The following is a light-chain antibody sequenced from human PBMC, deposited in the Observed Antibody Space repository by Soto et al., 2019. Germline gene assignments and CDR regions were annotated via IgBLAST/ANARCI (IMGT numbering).Light chain of an antibody. J-gene: IGKJ4*01. V-gene: IGKV3-15*01. CDR1: QSVSSN. Sequence: ERVMTHSPATLTVSPGERATLSCRASQSVSSNLAWYQQKPGQAPRLLIYGASTRATGIPARFSGSGSGTEFTLTISSLQSEDFAVYYCQQYNNWPLTFGGGTKVDIK. CDR2: GAS. CDR3: QQYNNWPLT.